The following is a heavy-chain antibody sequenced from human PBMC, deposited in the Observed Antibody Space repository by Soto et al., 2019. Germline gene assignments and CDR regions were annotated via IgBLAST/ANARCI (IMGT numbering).Heavy chain of an antibody. V-gene: IGHV2-5*02. CDR1: GFSLTTNGVG. Sequence: QITLKESGPTVVKPTQTLTLTCTFSGFSLTTNGVGVGWIRQPPGKALEWLALIYWDDDKRYSPTLKSRLAITKDISKNQVVLTLTDVDPVYAATYFCVHHVTGGSFDVWGQGSRVTVSS. D-gene: IGHD4-4*01. CDR2: IYWDDDK. CDR3: VHHVTGGSFDV. J-gene: IGHJ3*01.